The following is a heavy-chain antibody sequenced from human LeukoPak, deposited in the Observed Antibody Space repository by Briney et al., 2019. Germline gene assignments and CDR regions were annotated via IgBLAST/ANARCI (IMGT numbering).Heavy chain of an antibody. Sequence: EGSLRLSCAASGFTFSSYEMNWVRQAPGKGLEWLSYISSSGSTIYYADSVKGRFTISRDNAKNSLYLQMNSLRAEDTAVYYCARVYSGSYWVVDYWGQGTLVTVSS. D-gene: IGHD1-26*01. J-gene: IGHJ4*02. CDR2: ISSSGSTI. CDR3: ARVYSGSYWVVDY. V-gene: IGHV3-48*03. CDR1: GFTFSSYE.